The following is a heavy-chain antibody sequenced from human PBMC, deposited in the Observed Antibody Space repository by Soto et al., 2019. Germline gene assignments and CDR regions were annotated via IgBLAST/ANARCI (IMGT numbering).Heavy chain of an antibody. J-gene: IGHJ4*02. V-gene: IGHV1-3*01. CDR3: TSSSERGY. CDR2: INVGNGNA. Sequence: QVQLVQSGAEVKKPGASVKVSCKTSGYTYTEYTIHWVRQAPGQGLEWMGWINVGNGNAKYSEKFQGRVTMTRDTTASTVYIELSSLGSEDTAVYYCTSSSERGYWGKGPLVTVSS. CDR1: GYTYTEYT.